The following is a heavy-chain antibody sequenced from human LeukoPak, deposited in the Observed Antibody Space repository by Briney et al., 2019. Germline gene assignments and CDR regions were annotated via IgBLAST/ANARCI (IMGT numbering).Heavy chain of an antibody. J-gene: IGHJ6*02. CDR3: ARRTGGYSGYDFSYYYGTDV. V-gene: IGHV5-51*01. D-gene: IGHD5-12*01. Sequence: GESLKISCKGSGYSFTSYWIGWVRQMPGKGLEWMGIIYPGDSDTRYSPSFQGQVTISADKSISTAYLQWSSLKASDTAMYYCARRTGGYSGYDFSYYYGTDVWGQGTTVTVSS. CDR1: GYSFTSYW. CDR2: IYPGDSDT.